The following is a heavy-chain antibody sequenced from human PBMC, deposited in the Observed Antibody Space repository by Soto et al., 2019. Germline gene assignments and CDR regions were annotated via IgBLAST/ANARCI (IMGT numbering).Heavy chain of an antibody. CDR1: GYTFTSYD. J-gene: IGHJ4*02. D-gene: IGHD4-17*01. CDR2: MNPNSGNT. CDR3: ARVAVYGENDY. Sequence: ASVKVSFKASGYTFTSYDINWVRQATGQGLEWMGWMNPNSGNTGYAQKFQGRVTMTRNTSISTAYMELSSLRSEDTAVYYCARVAVYGENDYWGEGTLVNVSS. V-gene: IGHV1-8*01.